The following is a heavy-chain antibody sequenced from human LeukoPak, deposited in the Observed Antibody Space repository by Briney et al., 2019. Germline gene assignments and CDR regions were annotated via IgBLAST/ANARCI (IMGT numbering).Heavy chain of an antibody. CDR3: AKNGYSSGPQDAFDI. J-gene: IGHJ3*02. V-gene: IGHV3-23*01. CDR2: LSGSGGST. CDR1: GFPFTIYA. Sequence: PGGSLRLSCAASGFPFTIYAMSWVRQAPGKGLEWVSTLSGSGGSTYYADSVKGRFTISRDNSKNTLYLQMNSLRAEDTAIYYCAKNGYSSGPQDAFDIWGQGTMVTVSS. D-gene: IGHD5-18*01.